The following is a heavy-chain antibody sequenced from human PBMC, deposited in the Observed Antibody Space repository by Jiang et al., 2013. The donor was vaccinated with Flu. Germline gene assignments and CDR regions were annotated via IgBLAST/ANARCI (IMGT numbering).Heavy chain of an antibody. V-gene: IGHV4-59*01. D-gene: IGHD6-19*01. CDR2: IYYTGRT. CDR1: SIDSYY. CDR3: ARWGSGWYGTLDY. Sequence: SIDSYYWSWIRQPPGKGLEWIGYIYYTGRTNYNPSLESRVTISVDTSKNQFSLRLSSMTAADTAVYYCARWGSGWYGTLDYWGQGTLVTVSS. J-gene: IGHJ4*02.